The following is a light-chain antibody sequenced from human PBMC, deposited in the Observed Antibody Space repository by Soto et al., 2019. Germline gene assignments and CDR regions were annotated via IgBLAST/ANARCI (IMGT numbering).Light chain of an antibody. V-gene: IGKV2-28*01. J-gene: IGKJ1*01. CDR3: MQALQIRVE. CDR1: QSLLHSNGYNY. CDR2: LGS. Sequence: DSVMTQFPISLSVTPGEPASISCRSSQSLLHSNGYNYVDWYVQKPGQSPQLLIYLGSNRASGVPDRFSGRGSGTDFTLKISRVEAEDVGVYYCMQALQIRVEFGQGTKVEIK.